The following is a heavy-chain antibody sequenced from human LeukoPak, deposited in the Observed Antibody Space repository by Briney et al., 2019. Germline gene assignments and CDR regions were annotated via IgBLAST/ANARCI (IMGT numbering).Heavy chain of an antibody. Sequence: PGGSLRLSCVASGLTFRNYGFHRVRQAPGQGLEWVAIIYSGGGTTKYYAESVKDRFTITRDDSKDTVYLQMNSLSAEDTAVYYCVVILVPGGVWHFDLWGRGTLVTVSS. CDR2: IYSGGGTTK. J-gene: IGHJ2*01. CDR3: VVILVPGGVWHFDL. V-gene: IGHV3-33*03. D-gene: IGHD2-2*01. CDR1: GLTFRNYG.